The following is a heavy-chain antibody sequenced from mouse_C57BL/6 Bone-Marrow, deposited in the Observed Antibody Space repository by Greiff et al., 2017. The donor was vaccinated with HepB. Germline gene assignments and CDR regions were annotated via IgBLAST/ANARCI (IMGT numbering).Heavy chain of an antibody. Sequence: EVQGVESGGGLVQPKGSLKLSCAASGFSFNTYAMNWVRQAPGKGLEWVARIRSKSNNYATYYADSVKDRFTISRDDSESMLYLQMNNLKTEDTAMYYCVRHVYGNPPYAMDYWGQGTSVTVSS. J-gene: IGHJ4*01. CDR3: VRHVYGNPPYAMDY. D-gene: IGHD2-1*01. CDR1: GFSFNTYA. V-gene: IGHV10-1*01. CDR2: IRSKSNNYAT.